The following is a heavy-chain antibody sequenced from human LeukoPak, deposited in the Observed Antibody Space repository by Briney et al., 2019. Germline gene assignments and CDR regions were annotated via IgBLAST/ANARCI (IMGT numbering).Heavy chain of an antibody. Sequence: ASVKVSCKASGGTFSSYAISWVRQAPGQGLEWMGWINTNTGNPTYAQGFTGRFVFSLDTSVSTAYLQISSLKAEDTAVYYCALRWSDWYYRMDVWGQGTTVTVYS. CDR1: GGTFSSYA. J-gene: IGHJ6*02. CDR3: ALRWSDWYYRMDV. CDR2: INTNTGNP. V-gene: IGHV7-4-1*02. D-gene: IGHD3-9*01.